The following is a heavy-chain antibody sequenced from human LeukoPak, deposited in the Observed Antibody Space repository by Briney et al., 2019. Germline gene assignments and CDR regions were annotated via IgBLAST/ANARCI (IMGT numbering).Heavy chain of an antibody. CDR2: IYYSGST. V-gene: IGHV4-59*01. D-gene: IGHD3-10*01. Sequence: SETLSLTCTVSGGSINNYYWSWIRQPPGKGLEWIGYIYYSGSTNYNPSLKSRVTISVDTSKNQSSLKLSSVTAADTAVYYCARETNGSGSSDAFDIWGQGTMVTVSS. CDR1: GGSINNYY. J-gene: IGHJ3*02. CDR3: ARETNGSGSSDAFDI.